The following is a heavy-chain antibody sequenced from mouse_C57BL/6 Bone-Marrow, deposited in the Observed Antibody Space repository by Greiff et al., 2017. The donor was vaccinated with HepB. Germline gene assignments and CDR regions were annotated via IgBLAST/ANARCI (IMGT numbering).Heavy chain of an antibody. CDR2: IYPGSGNT. J-gene: IGHJ2*01. CDR3: ASPGPVYYFEY. Sequence: VQLQQSGPELVKPGASVKISCKASGYSFTSYYIHWVKQRPGQGLEWIGWIYPGSGNTKYNEKFKGKATLTADTSSSTAYLQLSSLASEDSAVYDCASPGPVYYFEYWGQGTTLPVSA. V-gene: IGHV1-66*01. CDR1: GYSFTSYY.